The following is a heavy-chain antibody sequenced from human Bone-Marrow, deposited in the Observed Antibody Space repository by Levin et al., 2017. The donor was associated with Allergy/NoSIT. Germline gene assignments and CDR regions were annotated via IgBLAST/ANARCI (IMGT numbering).Heavy chain of an antibody. CDR2: INPNSGGT. CDR3: AGSRIAVAGMVNWFDP. D-gene: IGHD6-19*01. CDR1: GYTFTGYY. Sequence: GASVKVSCKASGYTFTGYYMHWVRQAPGQGLEWMGWINPNSGGTNYAQKFQGRVTMTRDTSISTAYMELSRLRSDDTAVYYCAGSRIAVAGMVNWFDPWGQGTLVTVSS. V-gene: IGHV1-2*02. J-gene: IGHJ5*02.